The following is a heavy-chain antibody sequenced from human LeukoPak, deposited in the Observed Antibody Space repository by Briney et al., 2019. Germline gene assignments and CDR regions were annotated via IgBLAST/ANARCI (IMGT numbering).Heavy chain of an antibody. Sequence: GGSLRLSCAASGFSFSSYVMSWVRQAPGKGLEWVSTISGSGGSTYYADSVKGRFTISRDNSKKTLYLQMNSLRAEDTAVYYCARVIIGPSYYFDYWGQGTQVTVSS. V-gene: IGHV3-23*01. D-gene: IGHD3-10*01. CDR1: GFSFSSYV. CDR3: ARVIIGPSYYFDY. J-gene: IGHJ4*02. CDR2: ISGSGGST.